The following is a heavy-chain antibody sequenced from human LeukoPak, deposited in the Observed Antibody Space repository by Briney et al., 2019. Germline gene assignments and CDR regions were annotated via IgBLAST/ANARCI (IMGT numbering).Heavy chain of an antibody. V-gene: IGHV1-8*01. CDR3: ARGRGAARPFDY. J-gene: IGHJ4*02. CDR1: GYTFTSYD. CDR2: MSPNSGNT. D-gene: IGHD6-6*01. Sequence: GASVKVSCKASGYTFTSYDINWVRQATGQGPEWMGWMSPNSGNTGYAQKFQGRVTMTRNTSISTAYMELSSLRSEDTAVYYCARGRGAARPFDYWGQGTLVTVSS.